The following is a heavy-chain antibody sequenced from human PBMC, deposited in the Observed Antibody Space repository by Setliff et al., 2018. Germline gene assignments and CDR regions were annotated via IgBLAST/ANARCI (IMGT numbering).Heavy chain of an antibody. J-gene: IGHJ6*02. Sequence: PSDTLSLTCTVSGGSISSSSYYWGWIRQPPGKGLEWIGSIYYSGSTYYNPSLKSRVTISVDTSKNQFSLKLSSVTAADTAVYYCARVGGYYYYYYGMDVWGQGTTVTVSS. CDR1: GGSISSSSYY. CDR3: ARVGGYYYYYYGMDV. CDR2: IYYSGST. V-gene: IGHV4-39*07.